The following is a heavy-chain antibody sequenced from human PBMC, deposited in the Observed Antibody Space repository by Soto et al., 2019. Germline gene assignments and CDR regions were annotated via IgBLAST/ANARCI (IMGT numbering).Heavy chain of an antibody. V-gene: IGHV4-34*01. Sequence: QVQLQQWGAGLLKPSETLSLTCAVYGGSFSGYYWSWIRQPPGKGLEWIGEINHSGSTNYNPSLKSRVTISVDTSKNQFSLKLSSVTAADTAVYYCARANGAAAGFDYWGQGTLVTVSS. D-gene: IGHD6-13*01. CDR2: INHSGST. CDR3: ARANGAAAGFDY. CDR1: GGSFSGYY. J-gene: IGHJ4*02.